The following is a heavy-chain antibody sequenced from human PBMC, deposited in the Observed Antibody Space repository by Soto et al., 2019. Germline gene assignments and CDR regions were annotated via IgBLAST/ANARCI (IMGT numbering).Heavy chain of an antibody. J-gene: IGHJ3*01. V-gene: IGHV3-53*04. CDR1: GFTVSSNY. D-gene: IGHD2-21*01. CDR3: ARGVVGGMDAFDV. CDR2: IYSGGST. Sequence: EVQLVESGGGLVQPGGSLRLSCAASGFTVSSNYMSWVRQAPGKGLEWVSVIYSGGSTYYADSVKGRFTISRHNSKRRVCVQMNSRRAGETGVYYCARGVVGGMDAFDVWGQGRMVAVSS.